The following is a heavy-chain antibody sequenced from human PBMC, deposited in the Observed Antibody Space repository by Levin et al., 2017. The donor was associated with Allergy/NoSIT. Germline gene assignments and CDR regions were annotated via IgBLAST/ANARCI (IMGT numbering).Heavy chain of an antibody. CDR1: GYTFDDFW. Sequence: GESLKISCKASGYTFDDFWIGWVRQVPGKGLQWIGVIFPGDSDSRYSPSFESQVTVSVDKTISIAYLQWSNLKASDTGMYFCARRQDYYAAGSFDLWGQGTIVTVSS. CDR3: ARRQDYYAAGSFDL. V-gene: IGHV5-51*01. D-gene: IGHD3-10*01. J-gene: IGHJ4*02. CDR2: IFPGDSDS.